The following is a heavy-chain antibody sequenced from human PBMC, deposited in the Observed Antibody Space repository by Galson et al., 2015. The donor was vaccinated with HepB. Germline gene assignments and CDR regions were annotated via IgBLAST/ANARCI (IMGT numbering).Heavy chain of an antibody. Sequence: SVKVSCKASGYTFTSYAMNWVRQAPGQGLEWMGWINTNTGNPTYAQGFTGRFVFSLDTSVSTAYLQISSLKAEDTAVYYCARCLAAACRYYYYGMDVWGQGTTVTVSS. J-gene: IGHJ6*02. V-gene: IGHV7-4-1*02. D-gene: IGHD6-13*01. CDR1: GYTFTSYA. CDR2: INTNTGNP. CDR3: ARCLAAACRYYYYGMDV.